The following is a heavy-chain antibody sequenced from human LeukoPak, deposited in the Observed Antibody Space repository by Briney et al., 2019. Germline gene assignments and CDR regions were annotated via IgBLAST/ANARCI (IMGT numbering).Heavy chain of an antibody. CDR1: GFTFSSHW. D-gene: IGHD1-20*01. V-gene: IGHV3-74*03. CDR2: ISGDGSDI. J-gene: IGHJ4*02. Sequence: GGSLRLSCAASGFTFSSHWMHWVRQAPGKGLVWVSRISGDGSDITYADSVKGRFTISRDNARNTLYLQMNSLRVEDTAVYYCVSLGGITVTGPYDFDCWGQGTVVTVSS. CDR3: VSLGGITVTGPYDFDC.